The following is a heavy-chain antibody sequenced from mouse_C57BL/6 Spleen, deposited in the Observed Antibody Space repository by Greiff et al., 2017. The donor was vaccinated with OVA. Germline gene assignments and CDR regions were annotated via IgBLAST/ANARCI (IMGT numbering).Heavy chain of an antibody. D-gene: IGHD3-2*02. Sequence: VQLQQPGAELVKPGASVKLSCKASGYTFTSYWMHWVKQRPGQGLEWIGMIHPNSGSTNYNEKFKSKATLTVDKSSSTAYMQLSSLTSEDSAVYYCALDSSGYRYFDYWGQGTTLTVSS. CDR1: GYTFTSYW. CDR3: ALDSSGYRYFDY. J-gene: IGHJ2*01. V-gene: IGHV1-64*01. CDR2: IHPNSGST.